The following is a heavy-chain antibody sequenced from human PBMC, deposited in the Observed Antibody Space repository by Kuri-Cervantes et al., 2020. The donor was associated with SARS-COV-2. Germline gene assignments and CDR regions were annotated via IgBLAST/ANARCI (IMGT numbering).Heavy chain of an antibody. D-gene: IGHD6-19*01. J-gene: IGHJ4*02. CDR1: GGSFSSGSYY. CDR2: IYDSGST. CDR3: ASSTDGIAEAGTVNFVY. V-gene: IGHV4-61*01. Sequence: SETLSLTCTVSGGSFSSGSYYWSWIRQPPGKGLEWIGYIYDSGSTNYNPSLKSRVTISVDTSKNQFSLMLSSVTAADTAVYYCASSTDGIAEAGTVNFVYWGQGTLVTVSS.